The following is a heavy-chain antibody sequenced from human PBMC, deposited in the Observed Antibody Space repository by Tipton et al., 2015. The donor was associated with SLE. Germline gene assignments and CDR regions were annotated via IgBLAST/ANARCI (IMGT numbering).Heavy chain of an antibody. CDR1: GGSFSGYS. J-gene: IGHJ3*01. CDR3: GRHKTATRAFDF. D-gene: IGHD1-1*01. CDR2: SNPSGNT. Sequence: TLSLTCAVFGGSFSGYSLSWIRQPPGRGLEGVGESNPSGNTNYNPSLKSRVTISVDTSKNQLSLKLTSVTAADTAVYYCGRHKTATRAFDFWGQGTLVTVSS. V-gene: IGHV4-34*01.